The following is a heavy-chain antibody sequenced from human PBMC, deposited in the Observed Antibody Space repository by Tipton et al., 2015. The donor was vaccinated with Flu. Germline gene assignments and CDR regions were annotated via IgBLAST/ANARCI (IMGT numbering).Heavy chain of an antibody. CDR3: ASTIVLGSIRWFDP. CDR2: IYYSGST. D-gene: IGHD2/OR15-2a*01. Sequence: TLSLTCTVSGGSISSYYWSWIRQPPGKGLEWIGYIYYSGSTNYNPSLKSRVTISVDTSKNQFSLKLSSVTAADTAVYYCASTIVLGSIRWFDPWGQGTLVTVSP. V-gene: IGHV4-59*01. J-gene: IGHJ5*02. CDR1: GGSISSYY.